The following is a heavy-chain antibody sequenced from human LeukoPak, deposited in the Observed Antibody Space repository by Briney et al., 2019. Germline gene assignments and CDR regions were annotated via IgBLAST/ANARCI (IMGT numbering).Heavy chain of an antibody. CDR1: GFIFSNYW. Sequence: GGSLRLFCAASGFIFSNYWMHWVRQAPGKGLVWVARIDFDGRGTDYADSVKGRFTIFRDNAKNTLYLQLNSLRGEDTAVYYCARGGDGSNSLINYWGQGTLVTVSS. CDR2: IDFDGRGT. J-gene: IGHJ4*02. D-gene: IGHD5-24*01. V-gene: IGHV3-74*01. CDR3: ARGGDGSNSLINY.